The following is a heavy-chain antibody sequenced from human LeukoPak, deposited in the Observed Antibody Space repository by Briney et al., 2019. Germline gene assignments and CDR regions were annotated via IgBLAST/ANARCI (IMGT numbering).Heavy chain of an antibody. Sequence: GGSLRLSCAASGFTFDDYTMHWVRQAPGKGLEWVSLISWDGGSTYYADSVKGRFTISRDNAKNSLYLQMNSLRAEDMALYYCGKGNGGSYYYYYMHVWGKGTTATISS. CDR2: ISWDGGST. J-gene: IGHJ6*03. CDR1: GFTFDDYT. CDR3: GKGNGGSYYYYYMHV. V-gene: IGHV3-43*01. D-gene: IGHD2-15*01.